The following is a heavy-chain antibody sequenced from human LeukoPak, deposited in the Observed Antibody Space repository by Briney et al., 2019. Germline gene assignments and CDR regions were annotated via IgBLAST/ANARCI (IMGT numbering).Heavy chain of an antibody. J-gene: IGHJ3*02. CDR2: IYHSGST. CDR1: GGSITSSNW. V-gene: IGHV4-4*02. CDR3: ARESGYYDSSAPRHGRGAFDI. Sequence: PSETLSLTCAVSGGSITSSNWWSWVRQPPGKGLEWIGEIYHSGSTNYNPSLKSRVTISVDKSKNQFSLKLSSVTAADTAVYYCARESGYYDSSAPRHGRGAFDIWGQGTMVTVSS. D-gene: IGHD3-22*01.